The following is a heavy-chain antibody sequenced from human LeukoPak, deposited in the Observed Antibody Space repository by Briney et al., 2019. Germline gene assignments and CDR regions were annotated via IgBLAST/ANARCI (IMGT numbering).Heavy chain of an antibody. V-gene: IGHV4-59*01. Sequence: SETLSLTCTVSGGSISSYYRSWIRQPPGKGLEWIGYIYYSGSTNYNPSLKSRVTISVDTSKNQFSLKLSSVTAADTAVYYCARAVSSRTNWYFDLWGRGTLVTVSS. CDR1: GGSISSYY. CDR2: IYYSGST. J-gene: IGHJ2*01. CDR3: ARAVSSRTNWYFDL. D-gene: IGHD2-2*01.